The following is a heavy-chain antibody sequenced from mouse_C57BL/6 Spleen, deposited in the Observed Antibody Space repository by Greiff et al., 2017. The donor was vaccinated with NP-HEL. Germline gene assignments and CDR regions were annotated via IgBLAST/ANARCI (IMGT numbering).Heavy chain of an antibody. V-gene: IGHV1-18*01. CDR2: INPNNGGT. CDR3: ASYSNYGGFAY. CDR1: GYTFTDYN. Sequence: DVKLQESGPELVKPGASVKIPCKASGYTFTDYNMDWVKQSHGKSLEWIGDINPNNGGTIYNQKFKGKATLTVDKSSSTAYMELRSLTSEDTAVYYCASYSNYGGFAYWGQGTLVTVSA. J-gene: IGHJ3*01. D-gene: IGHD2-5*01.